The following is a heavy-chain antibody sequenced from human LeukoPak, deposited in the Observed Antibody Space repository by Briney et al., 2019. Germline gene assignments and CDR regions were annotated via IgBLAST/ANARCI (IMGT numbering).Heavy chain of an antibody. D-gene: IGHD3-3*01. Sequence: SGGSWRLSCAASGFTFSSYVMHWVRQAPGKGLEYVSGISGDGARTYYADSVKGRFTISRDNSKNTLYVQMTSLRAEDTAVYYCVYQVQGVVKWGQGTLVTVSS. V-gene: IGHV3-64*05. CDR3: VYQVQGVVK. CDR2: ISGDGART. J-gene: IGHJ4*02. CDR1: GFTFSSYV.